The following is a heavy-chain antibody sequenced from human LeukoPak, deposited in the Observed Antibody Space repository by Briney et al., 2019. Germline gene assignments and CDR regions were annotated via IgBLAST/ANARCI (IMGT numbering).Heavy chain of an antibody. Sequence: GGSLRLSCAASGFTFSSYGMSWVRQAPGKGLEWVSAISGSGGSTYYADSVKGRFTTSRDNSKNTLYLQMNSLRAEDTAVYYCAKGGVLLWFGESRGPSYYFDYWGQGTLVTVSS. D-gene: IGHD3-10*01. J-gene: IGHJ4*02. CDR2: ISGSGGST. CDR1: GFTFSSYG. CDR3: AKGGVLLWFGESRGPSYYFDY. V-gene: IGHV3-23*01.